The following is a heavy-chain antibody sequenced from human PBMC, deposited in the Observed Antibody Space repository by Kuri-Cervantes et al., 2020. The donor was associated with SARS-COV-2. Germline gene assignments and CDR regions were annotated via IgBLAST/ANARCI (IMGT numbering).Heavy chain of an antibody. CDR3: ARAGERYYDFWSGHLPNDAVAV. V-gene: IGHV3-21*01. J-gene: IGHJ3*01. D-gene: IGHD3-3*01. CDR1: GFTFSSYS. CDR2: ISSSSSYI. Sequence: GGSLRLSCAASGFTFSSYSMNWVRQAPGKGLEWVSSISSSSSYIYYADSVKGRFTISRDNAKKSLYVQMNSLRAVDTAVYYCARAGERYYDFWSGHLPNDAVAVWGRGTMVTVSS.